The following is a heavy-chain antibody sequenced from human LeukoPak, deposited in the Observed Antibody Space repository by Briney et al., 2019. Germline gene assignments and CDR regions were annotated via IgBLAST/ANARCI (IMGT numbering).Heavy chain of an antibody. CDR3: ARDRFGVFDY. D-gene: IGHD3-10*01. Sequence: PGRSLRLSCAASGFTFTEYYMSWIRQAPGKGPEWISYTSSFDGTVNYAESVKGRFTISRDNAKSLLYLQMSSLRDEDTAVYYCARDRFGVFDYWGQGTLVSVSS. CDR2: TSSFDGTV. CDR1: GFTFTEYY. V-gene: IGHV3-11*01. J-gene: IGHJ4*02.